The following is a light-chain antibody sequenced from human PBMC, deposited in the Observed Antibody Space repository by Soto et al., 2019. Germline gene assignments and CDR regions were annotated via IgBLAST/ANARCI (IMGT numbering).Light chain of an antibody. Sequence: EIVLTQSPGTLSLSPGERATLSCRASQSVRSTYLAWYQQKPGQAPRLLIYGASSRATGIPDRFSGSGSGTDFTLTISRLEPEDFAVYYCQQRSNWPLTFGGGTKVDI. CDR3: QQRSNWPLT. CDR2: GAS. V-gene: IGKV3D-20*02. CDR1: QSVRSTY. J-gene: IGKJ4*01.